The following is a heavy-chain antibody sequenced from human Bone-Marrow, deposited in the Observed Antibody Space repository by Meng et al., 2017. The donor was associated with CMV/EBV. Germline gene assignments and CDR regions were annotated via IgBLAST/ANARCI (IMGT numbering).Heavy chain of an antibody. J-gene: IGHJ4*02. D-gene: IGHD3/OR15-3a*01. V-gene: IGHV3-48*04. CDR1: GFTFGSYD. CDR3: ARDPIGLLDLDY. CDR2: VSSGGSIM. Sequence: GGSLRLSCAASGFTFGSYDMNWVRQAPGKGLEWVSYVSSGGSIMTYVDSLKGRFTISRDNAKNSLYLQMDSLRVEDTAVYYCARDPIGLLDLDYWGQGTLVTVSS.